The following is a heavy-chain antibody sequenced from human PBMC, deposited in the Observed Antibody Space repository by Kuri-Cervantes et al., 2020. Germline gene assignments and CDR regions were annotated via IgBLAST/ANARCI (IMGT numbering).Heavy chain of an antibody. CDR3: TTDQELVVDAI. CDR2: IKSKTDGGTT. CDR1: GFTFSNAW. D-gene: IGHD3-22*01. J-gene: IGHJ3*02. Sequence: GESLKISCAASGFTFSNAWMSWVRQAPGEGLEWVGRIKSKTDGGTTDYAAPVKGRFTISRDDSKNTLYLQMNSLKTEDTAVYYCTTDQELVVDAIWGQGTMVTVSS. V-gene: IGHV3-15*01.